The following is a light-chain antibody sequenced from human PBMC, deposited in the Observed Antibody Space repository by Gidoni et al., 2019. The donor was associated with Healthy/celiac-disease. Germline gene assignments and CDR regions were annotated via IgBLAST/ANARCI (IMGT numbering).Light chain of an antibody. CDR3: QAWDSSCVV. J-gene: IGLJ2*01. CDR1: KLGDKY. V-gene: IGLV3-1*01. CDR2: QDS. Sequence: SYELTQPPSVSVSPGQTASITCSGDKLGDKYACWYQQKQGQSPVLVIYQDSKRPSGIPERFSGSNSGNTATLTISGTQAMDEADYYCQAWDSSCVVFGGGTKLTVL.